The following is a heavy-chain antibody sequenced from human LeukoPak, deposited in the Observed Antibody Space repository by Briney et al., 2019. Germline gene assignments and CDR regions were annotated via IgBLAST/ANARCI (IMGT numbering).Heavy chain of an antibody. D-gene: IGHD5-18*01. CDR2: IYYSGST. Sequence: SETLSLTCTVSGGSISSSSYYWGWIRQPPGKGLEWIGSIYYSGSTYYNPSLKCRVTISVDTSKNQFSLKLSSVTAADTAVYYCARDRGGYTYSHDYWGQGTLVTVSS. CDR1: GGSISSSSYY. CDR3: ARDRGGYTYSHDY. V-gene: IGHV4-39*07. J-gene: IGHJ4*02.